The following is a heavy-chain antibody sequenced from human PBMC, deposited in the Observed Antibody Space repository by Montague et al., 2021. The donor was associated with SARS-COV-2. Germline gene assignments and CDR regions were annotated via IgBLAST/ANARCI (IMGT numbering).Heavy chain of an antibody. Sequence: CAISGDSVSSKSVAWNWLRQSPSRGLEWLGRTYYRSKWDSDYAEXXKRRLVITPDTSKNQVSLQLNSVIPEDTAVYFCASSGITLTGLDAFDIWGQGKMVTVSS. CDR3: ASSGITLTGLDAFDI. V-gene: IGHV6-1*01. CDR1: GDSVSSKSVA. J-gene: IGHJ3*02. CDR2: TYYRSKWDS. D-gene: IGHD3-9*01.